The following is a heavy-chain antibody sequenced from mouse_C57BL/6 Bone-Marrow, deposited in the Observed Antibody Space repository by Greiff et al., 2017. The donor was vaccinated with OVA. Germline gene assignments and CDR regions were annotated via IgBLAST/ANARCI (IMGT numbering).Heavy chain of an antibody. J-gene: IGHJ2*01. Sequence: VQLQQSGAELVRPGASVKLSCTASGFNIKDDYMHWVKQRPEQGLEWLGWIDPENGDTEYASKFQGKAPITADTSSNTAYLQLSSLTSEDTAVYYCTTYYVSSHPLDYWAKGTTLTVSS. CDR1: GFNIKDDY. V-gene: IGHV14-4*01. CDR2: IDPENGDT. CDR3: TTYYVSSHPLDY. D-gene: IGHD1-1*01.